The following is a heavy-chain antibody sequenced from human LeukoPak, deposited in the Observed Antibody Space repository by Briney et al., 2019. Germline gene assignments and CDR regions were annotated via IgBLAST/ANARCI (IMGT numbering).Heavy chain of an antibody. CDR2: IRYDGSNK. CDR1: GFTFSSYA. D-gene: IGHD4-11*01. J-gene: IGHJ6*03. Sequence: GGTLRLSCAASGFTFSSYAMHWVRQAPGKGLEWVAFIRYDGSNKYYADSVKGRFTISRDNSKNTLYLQMNSLRAEDTAVYYCAKIWGVGGFHDYSRYMDVWGKGTTVTISS. CDR3: AKIWGVGGFHDYSRYMDV. V-gene: IGHV3-30*02.